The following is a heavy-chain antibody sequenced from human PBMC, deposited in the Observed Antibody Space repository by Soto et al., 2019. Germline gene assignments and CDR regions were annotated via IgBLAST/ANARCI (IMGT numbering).Heavy chain of an antibody. V-gene: IGHV4-39*01. CDR2: IYYSGST. D-gene: IGHD5-12*01. Sequence: SETLSLTCTVSGGSISSSSYYWGWIRQPPGKGLEWIGSIYYSGSTYYNPSLKSRVTISVDTSKNQFSLKLSSVTAADTAVYYCARHGLQNKSYFDYWGQGTLVTVSS. CDR1: GGSISSSSYY. J-gene: IGHJ4*02. CDR3: ARHGLQNKSYFDY.